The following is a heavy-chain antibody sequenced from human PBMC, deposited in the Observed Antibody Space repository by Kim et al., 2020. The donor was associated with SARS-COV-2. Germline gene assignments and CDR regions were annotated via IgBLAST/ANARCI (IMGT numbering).Heavy chain of an antibody. J-gene: IGHJ4*02. CDR3: ARDSGQGYSSCWTGDFDY. CDR1: GFSFSSYA. D-gene: IGHD6-13*01. Sequence: GGSLRLSCAASGFSFSSYAMHWVRQAPGMGLEWVAVISYDGSNRYYADSVKGRFTISRANFKNTLYLQMNSLRAEDTALYYCARDSGQGYSSCWTGDFDYWGQGTLVTVSS. CDR2: ISYDGSNR. V-gene: IGHV3-30*04.